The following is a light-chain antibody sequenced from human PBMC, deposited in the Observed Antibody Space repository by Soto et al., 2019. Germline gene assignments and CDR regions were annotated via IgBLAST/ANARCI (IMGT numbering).Light chain of an antibody. CDR3: QQYNNWPLT. J-gene: IGKJ4*01. Sequence: EIALTQSPATLSLSPGERATLSCRASQSVSSYLAWYQQKPGQAPRLLIYDASTRATGIPARFSGSGSGTDFTLTISRLEPEDFAVYYCQQYNNWPLTFGGGTKVDIK. CDR1: QSVSSY. V-gene: IGKV3-11*01. CDR2: DAS.